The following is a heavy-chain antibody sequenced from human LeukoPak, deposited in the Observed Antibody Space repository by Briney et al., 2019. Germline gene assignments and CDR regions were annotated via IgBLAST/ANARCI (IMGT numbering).Heavy chain of an antibody. Sequence: NPGGSLRLSCAASGFTFSDYYMSCIRQAPGKGLEWVSYISSSSSYTNYADSVKGRFTISRDNAKNSLYLQMNSLRAEDTAVYYCAREYNWNDVYYYYGMDVWGQGTTVTVSS. V-gene: IGHV3-11*05. CDR1: GFTFSDYY. J-gene: IGHJ6*02. CDR3: AREYNWNDVYYYYGMDV. CDR2: ISSSSSYT. D-gene: IGHD1-1*01.